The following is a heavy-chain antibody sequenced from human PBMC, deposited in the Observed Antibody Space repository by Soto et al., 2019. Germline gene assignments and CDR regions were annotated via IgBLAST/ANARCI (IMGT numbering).Heavy chain of an antibody. Sequence: PSETLSLTCTVSGGPFSDDAHLWSWLRQSPGMGLEWMGHISSSERASYNPSLQSRLSISRDTSKKQFSLSLTSVTAADTAVYFCARANAYNYVRYFLAFWGQGALVTVSS. J-gene: IGHJ4*02. D-gene: IGHD5-12*01. V-gene: IGHV4-30-4*01. CDR1: GGPFSDDAHL. CDR3: ARANAYNYVRYFLAF. CDR2: ISSSERA.